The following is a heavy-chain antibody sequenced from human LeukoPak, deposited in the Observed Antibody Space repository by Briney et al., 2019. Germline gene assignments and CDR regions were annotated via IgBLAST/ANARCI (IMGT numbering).Heavy chain of an antibody. CDR3: ARDPRGGNYFDY. CDR1: GGSISSSSYY. J-gene: IGHJ4*02. D-gene: IGHD5-24*01. V-gene: IGHV4-39*07. CDR2: IYYSGST. Sequence: SETLSLTCTVSGGSISSSSYYWGWIRQPPGKGLEWIGSIYYSGSTYYNPSLKSRVTISVDTSKNQFSLKLSSVTAADTAVYYCARDPRGGNYFDYWGQGTLVTVSS.